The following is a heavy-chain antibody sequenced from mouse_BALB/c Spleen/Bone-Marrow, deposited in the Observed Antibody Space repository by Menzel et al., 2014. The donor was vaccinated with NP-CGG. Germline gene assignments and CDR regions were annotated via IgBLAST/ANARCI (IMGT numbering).Heavy chain of an antibody. D-gene: IGHD2-14*01. CDR3: ARPDSHRDWYFDV. CDR1: GFDFSRYW. CDR2: INPDSSTI. Sequence: EVKLMESGGGLVQPGGSLKLFCAASGFDFSRYWMSWVRQAPGKGLEWIGGINPDSSTINYTPSLKDKFIISRDSAKNTLYLQMSKVRSEDTALYYCARPDSHRDWYFDVWGAGTTVTVSS. V-gene: IGHV4-1*02. J-gene: IGHJ1*01.